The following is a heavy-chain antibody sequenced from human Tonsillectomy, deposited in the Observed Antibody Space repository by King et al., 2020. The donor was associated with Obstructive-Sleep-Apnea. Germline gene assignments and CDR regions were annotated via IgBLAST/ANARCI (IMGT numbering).Heavy chain of an antibody. J-gene: IGHJ4*02. CDR3: ARGVGYSSGWYEYFDY. V-gene: IGHV3-7*01. D-gene: IGHD6-19*01. Sequence: VQLVESGGGLVQPGGSLRLSCAASGFTFSSYWMSWVRQAPGKGLEWVANIKQDGSEKYYVDSVKGRFTISRDNAKNSQYLQMNCLRAEDTAVYYCARGVGYSSGWYEYFDYWGQGTLVTVSS. CDR1: GFTFSSYW. CDR2: IKQDGSEK.